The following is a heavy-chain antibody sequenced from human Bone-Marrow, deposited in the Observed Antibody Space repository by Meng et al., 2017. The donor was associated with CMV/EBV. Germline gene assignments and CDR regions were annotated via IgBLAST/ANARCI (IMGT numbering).Heavy chain of an antibody. D-gene: IGHD3-22*01. CDR3: AREDSSGYSYYFDY. V-gene: IGHV1-69*08. CDR1: GVTFSSYT. CDR2: IIPILGIA. J-gene: IGHJ4*02. Sequence: QVQLVQAGAEVKKPGSSVKVSCQASGVTFSSYTISWVRQAPGQGLEWMGRIIPILGIANYAQKFQGRVTITADKSTSTAYMELSSLRSEDTAVYYCAREDSSGYSYYFDYWGQGTLVTVSS.